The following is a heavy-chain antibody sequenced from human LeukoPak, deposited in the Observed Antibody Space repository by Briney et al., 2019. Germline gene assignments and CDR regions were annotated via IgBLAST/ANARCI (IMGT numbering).Heavy chain of an antibody. D-gene: IGHD4-17*01. CDR2: INWNGGST. Sequence: PGGSLRLSCAASGFTFDDYGMSWVRQAPGKGLEWVSGINWNGGSTGYADSVKGRFTISRDNAKNSLYLQMNSLRAEDTALYYCAREEGYGDLKTHYYYYYMDVWGKGTTVTVSS. J-gene: IGHJ6*03. CDR1: GFTFDDYG. V-gene: IGHV3-20*04. CDR3: AREEGYGDLKTHYYYYYMDV.